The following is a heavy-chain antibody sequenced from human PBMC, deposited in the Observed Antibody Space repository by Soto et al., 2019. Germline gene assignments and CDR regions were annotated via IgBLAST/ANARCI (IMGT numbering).Heavy chain of an antibody. CDR1: GGSISSYY. CDR2: IYYSGGT. V-gene: IGHV4-59*08. CDR3: ARRYGGNLDY. D-gene: IGHD1-26*01. Sequence: QVQLQESGPGLVKPSETLSLTCTVSGGSISSYYWSWIRQPPGKGLEWIGYIYYSGGTNYNPSLTSRVTISVDSSKNHFSLKLSSVTAAATAVYYCARRYGGNLDYWGQGTLVTVSS. J-gene: IGHJ4*02.